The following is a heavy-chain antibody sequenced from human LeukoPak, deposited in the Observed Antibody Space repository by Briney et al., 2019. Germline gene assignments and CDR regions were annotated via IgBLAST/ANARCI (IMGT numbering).Heavy chain of an antibody. D-gene: IGHD7-27*01. CDR1: GGAISSYY. J-gene: IGHJ4*02. CDR3: ARGWGYFDY. Sequence: SETLSLTCTVSGGAISSYYWSWIRQPPGKGLEWIGYVYYSGSTNYNPSLKSRVTISVDTSKNQFSLKLSSVTAADTAVYYCARGWGYFDYWGQGSLVTVSS. V-gene: IGHV4-59*01. CDR2: VYYSGST.